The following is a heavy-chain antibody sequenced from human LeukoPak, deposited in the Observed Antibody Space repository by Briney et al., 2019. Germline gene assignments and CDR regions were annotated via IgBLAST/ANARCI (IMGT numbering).Heavy chain of an antibody. CDR1: GFTFSSYG. CDR3: ARDSDTVDDAFDI. J-gene: IGHJ3*02. Sequence: PGRSLRLSCAASGFTFSSYGMNWVRQAPGKGLEWVSSISSSSSYIYYADSVKGRFTISRDNAKNSLYLQMNSLRAEDTAVYYCARDSDTVDDAFDIWGQGTMVTVSS. D-gene: IGHD4-17*01. V-gene: IGHV3-21*01. CDR2: ISSSSSYI.